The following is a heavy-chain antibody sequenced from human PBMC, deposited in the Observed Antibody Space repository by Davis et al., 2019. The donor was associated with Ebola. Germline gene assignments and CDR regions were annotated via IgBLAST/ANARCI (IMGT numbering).Heavy chain of an antibody. D-gene: IGHD3-3*01. V-gene: IGHV3-7*01. J-gene: IGHJ4*02. CDR2: IKQDGSEK. CDR3: ARCQWGFWSGCFGY. CDR1: GFTFSSYW. Sequence: GGSLRLSCAASGFTFSSYWMSWVRQAPGKGLEWVANIKQDGSEKYYVDSVKGRFTISRDNAKNSLYLQMNSLRAEDTAVYYCARCQWGFWSGCFGYWGQGTLVTVSS.